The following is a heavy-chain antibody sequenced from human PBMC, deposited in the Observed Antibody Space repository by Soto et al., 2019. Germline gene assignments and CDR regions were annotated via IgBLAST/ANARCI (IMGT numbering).Heavy chain of an antibody. D-gene: IGHD5-12*01. V-gene: IGHV3-23*01. CDR1: GFTFSSYA. Sequence: GGSLRLSCAASGFTFSSYAMSWVRQAPGKGLEWVSTIDGSGDSTYYADSVKGRFTISRDNSKNTLYLQMNSLRTEDTAVYYCARGGKDGYRKDAFDIWGQGTMVTVSS. CDR3: ARGGKDGYRKDAFDI. J-gene: IGHJ3*02. CDR2: IDGSGDST.